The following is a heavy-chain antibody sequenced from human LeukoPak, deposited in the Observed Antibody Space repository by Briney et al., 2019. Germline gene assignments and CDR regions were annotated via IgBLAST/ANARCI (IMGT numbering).Heavy chain of an antibody. CDR2: IYHSGST. CDR3: ATQIAAAGPSGDWFDP. Sequence: SETLSLTCAVSGGSISSSNWWSWVRQPPGKGLEWIGEIYHSGSTNYNPSLKSRVTISVDKSKNQFSLKLSSVTAADTAVYYCATQIAAAGPSGDWFDPWGQGTLVTVPS. CDR1: GGSISSSNW. D-gene: IGHD6-13*01. V-gene: IGHV4-4*02. J-gene: IGHJ5*02.